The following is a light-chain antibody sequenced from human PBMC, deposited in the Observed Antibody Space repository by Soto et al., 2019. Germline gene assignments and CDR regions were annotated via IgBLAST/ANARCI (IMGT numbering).Light chain of an antibody. CDR3: HQYYTFPRT. V-gene: IGKV4-1*01. Sequence: DIVMIQSPDSLAVSLGERATINCKSSESDLHSSNEKNYLAWYQQKPGQPPKLLIYWASTRESGVPDRFSGSGSGTDFTLTISSLQAEDVAVYFCHQYYTFPRTFGQGTKVEIK. CDR2: WAS. CDR1: ESDLHSSNEKNY. J-gene: IGKJ1*01.